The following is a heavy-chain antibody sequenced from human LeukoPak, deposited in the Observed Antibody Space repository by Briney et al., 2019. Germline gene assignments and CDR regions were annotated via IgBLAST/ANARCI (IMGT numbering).Heavy chain of an antibody. CDR3: ARRATNSRLSMVRGAIVAANNHHFDH. D-gene: IGHD3-10*01. J-gene: IGHJ4*02. CDR2: INHSGST. Sequence: SETLSLTCAVYGGSFSGYYWSWIRQAPGKGLEWIGEINHSGSTNYNPSLKSRVTISVDTSKNQFSLNLSSVTAADTAVYHCARRATNSRLSMVRGAIVAANNHHFDHWGQGTLVTVSS. V-gene: IGHV4-34*01. CDR1: GGSFSGYY.